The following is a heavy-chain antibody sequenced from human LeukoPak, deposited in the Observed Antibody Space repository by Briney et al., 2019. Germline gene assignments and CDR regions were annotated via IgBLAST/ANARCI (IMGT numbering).Heavy chain of an antibody. CDR1: GYTFTGYY. J-gene: IGHJ4*02. CDR3: ARDLVTGTSEDY. Sequence: ASVKVSCKASGYTFTGYYMHWVRQAPGQGLEWMGWINPNSGGTNYAQKFQGGVTMTRDTSISTAYMELSRLRSDDTAVYYCARDLVTGTSEDYWGQGTLVTVSS. D-gene: IGHD1/OR15-1a*01. CDR2: INPNSGGT. V-gene: IGHV1-2*02.